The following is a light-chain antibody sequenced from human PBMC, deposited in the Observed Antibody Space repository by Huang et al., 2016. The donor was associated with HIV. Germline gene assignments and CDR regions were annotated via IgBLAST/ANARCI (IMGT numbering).Light chain of an antibody. CDR3: QQYLSSPWT. CDR2: GAS. CDR1: QSLLSSSSNENS. V-gene: IGKV4-1*01. Sequence: DIVMTQSPDSLAVSLGERATFNCKSSQSLLSSSSNENSLAWYQQKPGQPPTLLIYGASTREYGVPDRFSGSGSVTDFTLTISGLQAADVAVYFCQQYLSSPWTFGQGTKVEIK. J-gene: IGKJ1*01.